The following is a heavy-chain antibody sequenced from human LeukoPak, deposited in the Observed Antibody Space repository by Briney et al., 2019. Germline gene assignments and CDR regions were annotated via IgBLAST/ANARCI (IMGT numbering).Heavy chain of an antibody. CDR1: GGSVSSGKYY. CDR2: MYYTGST. V-gene: IGHV4-61*01. Sequence: SETLSLTCTVSGGSVSSGKYYWTWIRQPPGKGLEWIGYMYYTGSTNYNPSLKSRVTISVDTSKNQFSLKLSSVIAADTAVYYCARGADSSGYYSIFYFDYWGQGTLVTVSS. CDR3: ARGADSSGYYSIFYFDY. J-gene: IGHJ4*02. D-gene: IGHD3-22*01.